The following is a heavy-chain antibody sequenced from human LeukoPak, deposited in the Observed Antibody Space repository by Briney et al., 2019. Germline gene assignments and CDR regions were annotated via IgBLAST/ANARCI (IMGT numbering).Heavy chain of an antibody. CDR3: ASVNAMVRGHMDV. V-gene: IGHV3-21*01. CDR1: GFTFSSYS. CDR2: ISSSSSYI. D-gene: IGHD3-10*01. Sequence: PGGSLRLSCAASGFTFSSYSMNWVRQAPGKGLEWVPSISSSSSYIYYADSVKGRFTISRDNAKNSLYLQMNSLRAEDTAVYYCASVNAMVRGHMDVWGKGTTVTVSS. J-gene: IGHJ6*03.